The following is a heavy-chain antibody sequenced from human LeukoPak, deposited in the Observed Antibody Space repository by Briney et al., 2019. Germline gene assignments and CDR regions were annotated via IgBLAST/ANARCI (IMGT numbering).Heavy chain of an antibody. D-gene: IGHD2-8*02. Sequence: ASVKVSCKASGYTLTHYYLHWVRQAPGQGLEWVGLINPTGTSTNYAQKFRGRVTMTRDTSTTTVYMELSSLRSEDTAVYYCAREESGGYFDYWGQGTLVTVSS. CDR2: INPTGTST. V-gene: IGHV1-46*01. CDR3: AREESGGYFDY. CDR1: GYTLTHYY. J-gene: IGHJ4*02.